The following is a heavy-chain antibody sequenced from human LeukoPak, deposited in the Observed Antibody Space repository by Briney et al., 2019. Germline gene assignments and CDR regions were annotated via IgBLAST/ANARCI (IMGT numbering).Heavy chain of an antibody. CDR1: GGTFSNYA. Sequence: SVKVSCKASGGTFSNYAITWVRQTPGQGLELIGTVIPILLTPRYAPKFQDRVTITADEATTTVYLDLNSLTSEDTAVYYCATPDYGGGGHHRQFAYWGQGTLITVSS. V-gene: IGHV1-69*13. CDR3: ATPDYGGGGHHRQFAY. J-gene: IGHJ4*02. CDR2: VIPILLTP. D-gene: IGHD4-17*01.